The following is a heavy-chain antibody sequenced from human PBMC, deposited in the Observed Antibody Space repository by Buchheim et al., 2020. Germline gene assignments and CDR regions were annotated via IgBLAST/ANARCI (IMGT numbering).Heavy chain of an antibody. CDR1: GFTFSSYS. D-gene: IGHD1-26*01. V-gene: IGHV3-21*01. Sequence: EVQLVESGGGLVKPGGSLRLSCAASGFTFSSYSMHWVRQAPGQGLEWVSSITSSSYSKYYADSVKGRFTISRDNAKNSLYLQINSLRAEDTAVYYCAVLVGGTGDVFDFWGRGT. J-gene: IGHJ3*01. CDR3: AVLVGGTGDVFDF. CDR2: ITSSSYSK.